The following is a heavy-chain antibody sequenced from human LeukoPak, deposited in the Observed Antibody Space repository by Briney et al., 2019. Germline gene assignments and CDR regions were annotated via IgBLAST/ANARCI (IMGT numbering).Heavy chain of an antibody. CDR3: ARVSGSYQAYYFDY. D-gene: IGHD1-26*01. CDR2: IWYDGSNE. CDR1: GFTFSSYG. J-gene: IGHJ4*02. V-gene: IGHV3-33*01. Sequence: GGSLRLSCAASGFTFSSYGMHWVRQAPGKGLEWVAVIWYDGSNEYYADSVKGRFTISRDNSKNTLYLQMNSLRAEDTAVYYCARVSGSYQAYYFDYWGQGTLVTVSS.